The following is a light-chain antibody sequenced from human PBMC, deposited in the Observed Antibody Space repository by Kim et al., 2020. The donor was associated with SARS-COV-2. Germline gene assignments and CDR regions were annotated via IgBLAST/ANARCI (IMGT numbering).Light chain of an antibody. Sequence: DIQLTQSPSTLPAAVGDRVTITCRASQSLSTWLAWYQQKPGKAPKVLMFKASSLESGVPSRFSGGGSGTEFTLTISSLQPEEFATYYCQHYNSYSGTFGQGTKVDIK. J-gene: IGKJ1*01. V-gene: IGKV1-5*03. CDR3: QHYNSYSGT. CDR2: KAS. CDR1: QSLSTW.